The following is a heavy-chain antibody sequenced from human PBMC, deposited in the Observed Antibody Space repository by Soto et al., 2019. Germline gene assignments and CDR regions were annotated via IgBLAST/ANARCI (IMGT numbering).Heavy chain of an antibody. Sequence: QVQLVQSGAEVKKPGSSVKVSCKASGGTFSNYAISWVRQAPGQGLEWMGGIIPIFGTTYYAQKFQGRVTIIADESTTTAYLQLSSLRSEDTAMYYCARVEAVPGSDNYHGLDVWGQATAVSVSS. D-gene: IGHD6-19*01. J-gene: IGHJ6*02. CDR1: GGTFSNYA. V-gene: IGHV1-69*12. CDR3: ARVEAVPGSDNYHGLDV. CDR2: IIPIFGTT.